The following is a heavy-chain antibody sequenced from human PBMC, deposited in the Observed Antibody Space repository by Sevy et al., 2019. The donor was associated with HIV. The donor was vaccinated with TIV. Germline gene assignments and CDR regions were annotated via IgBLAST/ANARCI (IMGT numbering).Heavy chain of an antibody. J-gene: IGHJ3*02. CDR2: IYYSGST. D-gene: IGHD5-12*01. V-gene: IGHV4-31*03. CDR3: ARTYSGYDYGGAFDI. Sequence: SETLSLTCTVSGGSISSGGYYWSWIRQHPGKGLEWIGYIYYSGSTYYNPSHKSRVTISVDTSKNQFSLKLSSVTAADTAVYYCARTYSGYDYGGAFDIWGQGTMVTVSS. CDR1: GGSISSGGYY.